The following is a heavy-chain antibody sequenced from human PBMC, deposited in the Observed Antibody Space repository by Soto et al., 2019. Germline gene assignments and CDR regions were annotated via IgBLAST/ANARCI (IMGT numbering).Heavy chain of an antibody. V-gene: IGHV1-46*01. D-gene: IGHD2-8*01. Sequence: ASVKVSCKASGYTFTSYYMHWVRQAPGQGLEWMGIINPSGGSTSYAQKFQGRVTMTRDTSTSTVYMELSSLRSEDTAVYYCARVRLAPYCTNGVCPGRYFDYWGRG. J-gene: IGHJ4*01. CDR3: ARVRLAPYCTNGVCPGRYFDY. CDR2: INPSGGST. CDR1: GYTFTSYY.